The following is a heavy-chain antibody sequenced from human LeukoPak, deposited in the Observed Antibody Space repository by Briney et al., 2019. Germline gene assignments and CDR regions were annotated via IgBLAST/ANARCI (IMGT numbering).Heavy chain of an antibody. V-gene: IGHV3-30*02. Sequence: HSGGSLRLSCAASGFTFSSYGKHWVRQAPGKGLEWVAFIRYDGSNKYYADSVKGRFTISRDNSKNTLYLQMNSLRAEDTAVYYCARDIPRGATHLDYWGQGTLVTVSA. CDR1: GFTFSSYG. CDR3: ARDIPRGATHLDY. D-gene: IGHD1-26*01. CDR2: IRYDGSNK. J-gene: IGHJ4*02.